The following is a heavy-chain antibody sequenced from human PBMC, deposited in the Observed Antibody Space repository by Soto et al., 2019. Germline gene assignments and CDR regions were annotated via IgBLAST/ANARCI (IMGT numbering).Heavy chain of an antibody. CDR3: ARVFQRPDTGLVMDY. D-gene: IGHD3-9*01. CDR1: DGPISSYY. J-gene: IGHJ4*02. CDR2: IYYSGST. V-gene: IGHV4-59*01. Sequence: TLSLTCTVPDGPISSYYWSWIWQPPGKGLAWIGYIYYSGSTNSNPSLKSRVTISVDTSKNQFSLKLSSVTAADTAVYFCARVFQRPDTGLVMDYWGQGTLVTVSS.